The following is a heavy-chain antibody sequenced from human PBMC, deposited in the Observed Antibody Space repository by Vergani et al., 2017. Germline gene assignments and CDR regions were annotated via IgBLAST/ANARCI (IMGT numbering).Heavy chain of an antibody. V-gene: IGHV4-34*01. CDR3: ARGLQHSSSAGVKY. Sequence: QVQLQQWGAGLLKPSETLSLTCAVYGGSFSGYYWSWIRQPPGKGLEWIGEINHSGSTNYYPSLKSRVTISVDTSKNQFSLKLSSVTAADTAVEYCARGLQHSSSAGVKYWGQGTLVTVSS. D-gene: IGHD6-6*01. CDR1: GGSFSGYY. CDR2: INHSGST. J-gene: IGHJ4*02.